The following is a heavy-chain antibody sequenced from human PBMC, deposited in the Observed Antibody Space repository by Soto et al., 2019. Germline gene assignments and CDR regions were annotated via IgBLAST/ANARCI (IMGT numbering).Heavy chain of an antibody. CDR3: AKERLHYFLVGGGFDY. V-gene: IGHV3-30*18. CDR1: GFTFSSYG. Sequence: QVQLVESGGGVVQPGRSLRLSCAASGFTFSSYGMHWVRQAPGKGLEWEAVISYDGSNKYYADSVKGRFTISRDNSKNTLYLQMNSLRAEDTAVYYCAKERLHYFLVGGGFDYWGQGTLVTVSS. J-gene: IGHJ4*02. CDR2: ISYDGSNK. D-gene: IGHD6-25*01.